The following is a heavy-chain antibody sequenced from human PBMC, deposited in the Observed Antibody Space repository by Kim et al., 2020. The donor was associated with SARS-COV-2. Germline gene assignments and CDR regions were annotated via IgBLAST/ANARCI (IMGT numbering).Heavy chain of an antibody. CDR3: ATTSIMVYAIGYFDY. CDR1: GGTFSSYA. CDR2: IIPILGIA. V-gene: IGHV1-69*04. J-gene: IGHJ4*02. D-gene: IGHD2-8*01. Sequence: SVKVSCKASGGTFSSYAISWVRQAPGQGLEWMGRIIPILGIANYAQKFQGRVTITADKSTSTAYMELSSLRSEDTAVYYCATTSIMVYAIGYFDYWGQGTLVTVSS.